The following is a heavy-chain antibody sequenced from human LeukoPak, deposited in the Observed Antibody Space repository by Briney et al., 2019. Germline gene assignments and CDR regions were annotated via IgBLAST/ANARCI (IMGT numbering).Heavy chain of an antibody. CDR2: IYYSGGT. Sequence: SETLSLTCTVSGGSISSYYWSWIRQPPGKGLEWIGYIYYSGGTNYNPSLKSRVTISVDTSKNQFSLKLSSVTAADTAVYYCARHYSSGYYLSNWFDPWGQGTLVTVSS. V-gene: IGHV4-59*08. J-gene: IGHJ5*02. CDR1: GGSISSYY. D-gene: IGHD3-22*01. CDR3: ARHYSSGYYLSNWFDP.